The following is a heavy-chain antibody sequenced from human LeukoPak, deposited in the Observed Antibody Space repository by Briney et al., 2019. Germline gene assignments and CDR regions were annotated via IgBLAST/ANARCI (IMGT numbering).Heavy chain of an antibody. CDR3: ARHAKTYYGSGSYSTNFDY. V-gene: IGHV4-59*08. D-gene: IGHD3-10*01. J-gene: IGHJ4*02. CDR2: IYYSGST. Sequence: SETLSLTCTVSGGSISSYYWSWIRQPPGKGLEWIGCIYYSGSTNYNPSLKSRVTISVDTSKNQFSLKLSSVTAADTAVYYCARHAKTYYGSGSYSTNFDYWGQGTLVTVSS. CDR1: GGSISSYY.